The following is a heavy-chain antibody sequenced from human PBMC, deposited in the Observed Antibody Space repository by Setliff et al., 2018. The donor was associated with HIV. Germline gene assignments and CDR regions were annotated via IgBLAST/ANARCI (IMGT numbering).Heavy chain of an antibody. CDR3: ASSRPPDDSSGYLDH. CDR1: GFTFSGNW. V-gene: IGHV3-7*03. Sequence: GGSLRLSCAASGFTFSGNWMSWVRQAPGKGLEWVANINQDESQKYYAGSVKGRFAISRDNAKNSLNLEMNSLRAEDTAIYYCASSRPPDDSSGYLDHWGQGTLVTVSS. J-gene: IGHJ4*01. D-gene: IGHD3-22*01. CDR2: INQDESQK.